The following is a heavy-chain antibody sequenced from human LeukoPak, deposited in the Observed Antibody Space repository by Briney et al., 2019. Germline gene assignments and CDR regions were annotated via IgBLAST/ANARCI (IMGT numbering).Heavy chain of an antibody. CDR1: GGSISSGGYY. CDR2: IYHSGST. D-gene: IGHD5-12*01. V-gene: IGHV4-30-2*01. CDR3: AREPRGYSGYGVY. Sequence: SETLSLTCTVSGGSISSGGYYWSWIRQPPGKGLEWIGYIYHSGSTYYNPSLKSRVTISVDTSKNQFSLKLSSVTAEDTAVYYCAREPRGYSGYGVYWGQGTLVTVSS. J-gene: IGHJ4*02.